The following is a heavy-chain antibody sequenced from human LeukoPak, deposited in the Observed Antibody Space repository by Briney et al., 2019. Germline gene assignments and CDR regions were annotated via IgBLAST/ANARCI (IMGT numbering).Heavy chain of an antibody. J-gene: IGHJ5*02. CDR3: AKNGQSGFSFDP. CDR1: GGSISSYF. CDR2: ISYSGST. D-gene: IGHD2-8*01. Sequence: SETLSLTCTVSGGSISSYFWSWFRQPPGKGLEWIGYISYSGSTNYNPSLKSPVIISVDTSKNQFSLKLSSVTAADTAVYYCAKNGQSGFSFDPWGQGTLVTVSS. V-gene: IGHV4-59*01.